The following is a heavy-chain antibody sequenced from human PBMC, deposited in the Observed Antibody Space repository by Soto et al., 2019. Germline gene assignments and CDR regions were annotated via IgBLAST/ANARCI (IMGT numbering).Heavy chain of an antibody. CDR1: GYTFTSYG. CDR3: ARDRTYYYGMDV. Sequence: GASVKVSCKASGYTFTSYGISWVRQAPGQRLEWMGWISADNGNTKYAQKFQGRVTMTRDTSTSTAYMELSSLRSEDTAVYYCARDRTYYYGMDVWGQGTTVTVSS. CDR2: ISADNGNT. J-gene: IGHJ6*02. V-gene: IGHV1-18*01.